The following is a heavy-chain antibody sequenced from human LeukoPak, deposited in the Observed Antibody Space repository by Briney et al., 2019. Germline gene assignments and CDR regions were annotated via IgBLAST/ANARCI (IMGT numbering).Heavy chain of an antibody. CDR1: GGTFSSYA. J-gene: IGHJ3*02. CDR3: ARVERITMIVVVTNDAFDI. CDR2: VIPIFGTA. V-gene: IGHV1-69*06. D-gene: IGHD3-22*01. Sequence: ASVKVSCKASGGTFSSYAISWVRQAPGQGLEWMGGVIPIFGTANYTQKFQGRVTITADKSTSTAYMELSSLRSEDTAVYYCARVERITMIVVVTNDAFDIWGQGTMVTVSS.